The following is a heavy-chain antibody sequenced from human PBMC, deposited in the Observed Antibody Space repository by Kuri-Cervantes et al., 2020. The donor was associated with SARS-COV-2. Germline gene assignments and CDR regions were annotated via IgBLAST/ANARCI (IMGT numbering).Heavy chain of an antibody. Sequence: ASVKVSCKASGYTFTSYYMHWVRQAPGQGLEWMGIINPSGGSTSYAQKFQGRVTMTRDTSTSTVYMELSSLRAEDTAVYYCAKIRLRYFVLDPSGDFDYWGQGTLVTVSS. CDR3: AKIRLRYFVLDPSGDFDY. D-gene: IGHD3-9*01. CDR2: INPSGGST. V-gene: IGHV1-46*01. J-gene: IGHJ4*02. CDR1: GYTFTSYY.